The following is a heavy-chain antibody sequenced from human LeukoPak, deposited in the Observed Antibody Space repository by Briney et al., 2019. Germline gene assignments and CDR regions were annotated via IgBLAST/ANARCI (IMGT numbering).Heavy chain of an antibody. CDR3: ARLGCSSTSCYVGVGWFDP. Sequence: GESLKISCKGSGYSFTSYWIGWVRQTPGKGLEWMGIIYPGDSDTRYSPSFQGQATISADKSISTAYLQWSSLKASDTAMYYCARLGCSSTSCYVGVGWFDPWGQGTLVTVSS. CDR1: GYSFTSYW. CDR2: IYPGDSDT. D-gene: IGHD2-2*01. J-gene: IGHJ5*02. V-gene: IGHV5-51*01.